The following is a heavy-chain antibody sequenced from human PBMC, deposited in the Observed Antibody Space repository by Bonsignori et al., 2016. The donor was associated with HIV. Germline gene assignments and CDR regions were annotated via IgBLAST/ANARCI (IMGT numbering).Heavy chain of an antibody. J-gene: IGHJ6*03. CDR3: AKGGEKFVRGGGDTFYHYYYMDV. CDR1: GLIFSNYA. D-gene: IGHD3-16*01. V-gene: IGHV3-23*04. CDR2: ISASGASI. Sequence: EVQLVESGGGLGQPGGSLRLSCAASGLIFSNYAMSWVRQAPGKGLEWVSSISASGASIYYADSVKGRFTISRDNSKNTLYLLMNSLKVEDMAIYYCAKGGEKFVRGGGDTFYHYYYMDVWGQGTTVTVSS.